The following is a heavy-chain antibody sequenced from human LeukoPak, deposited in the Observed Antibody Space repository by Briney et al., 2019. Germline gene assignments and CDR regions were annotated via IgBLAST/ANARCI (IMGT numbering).Heavy chain of an antibody. V-gene: IGHV4-31*03. CDR2: IYYSGST. CDR1: GGSISSGGYY. CDR3: ARDAPPDAFDI. Sequence: SETPSLTCTVSGGSISSGGYYWSWIRQHPGKGLEWIGYIYYSGSTYYNPSLKSRVTISVDTSKNQFSLKLSSVTAADTAVYYCARDAPPDAFDIWGQGTMVTVSS. J-gene: IGHJ3*02. D-gene: IGHD1-14*01.